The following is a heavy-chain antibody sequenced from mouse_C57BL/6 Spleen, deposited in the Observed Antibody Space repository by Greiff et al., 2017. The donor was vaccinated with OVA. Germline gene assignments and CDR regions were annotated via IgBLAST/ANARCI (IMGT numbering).Heavy chain of an antibody. J-gene: IGHJ2*01. D-gene: IGHD1-1*01. Sequence: VQLKESGPELVKPRASVKIPCKASGYTFTDYNMDWVKQSHGKSLEWIGDINPNNGGTIYNQKFKGKATLTVDKSSSTAYMELRSLTSEDTAVYYCARWDYGFDYWGQGTTLTVSS. CDR1: GYTFTDYN. V-gene: IGHV1-18*01. CDR2: INPNNGGT. CDR3: ARWDYGFDY.